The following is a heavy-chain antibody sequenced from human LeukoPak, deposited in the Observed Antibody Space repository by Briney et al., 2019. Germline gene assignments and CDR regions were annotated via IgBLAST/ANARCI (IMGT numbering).Heavy chain of an antibody. J-gene: IGHJ4*02. CDR1: GLTFNSYW. Sequence: GGSLRLSCAASGLTFNSYWMHWVRQVAGKGLVWVARINGDASNTTYADSVKGRFTISRDNSKNTLYLQMNSLRAEDTAVYYCARVVDHDYSDYYLDYWGQGTLVTVSS. CDR3: ARVVDHDYSDYYLDY. CDR2: INGDASNT. D-gene: IGHD4-11*01. V-gene: IGHV3-74*03.